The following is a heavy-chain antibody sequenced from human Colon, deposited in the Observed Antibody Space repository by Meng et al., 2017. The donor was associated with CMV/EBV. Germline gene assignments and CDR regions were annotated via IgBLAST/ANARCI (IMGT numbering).Heavy chain of an antibody. CDR3: AHTFESSVAARPPDFDI. V-gene: IGHV2-5*01. CDR2: IYWNDDK. CDR1: GFSLRHSGVG. Sequence: SGPTLVKPTQTLTLTCSFSGFSLRHSGVGVAWIRQPPGKTLEWVASIYWNDDKRYSPSLKSRLTITKDTSKNQVVLTMTNVDPVDTATYYCAHTFESSVAARPPDFDIWGQGTLVTVSS. J-gene: IGHJ5*02. D-gene: IGHD6-6*01.